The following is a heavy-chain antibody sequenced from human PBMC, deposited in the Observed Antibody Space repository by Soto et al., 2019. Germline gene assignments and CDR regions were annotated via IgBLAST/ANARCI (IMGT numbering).Heavy chain of an antibody. J-gene: IGHJ4*02. D-gene: IGHD1-20*01. CDR3: ARGYNWNDDYFDY. CDR1: GFTVSSYS. CDR2: ISSSSSYI. V-gene: IGHV3-21*01. Sequence: PGGSMRLSCAASGFTVSSYSMNWVRQDPGKGLEWVSSISSSSSYIYYADSVKGRFTISRDNAKNSLYLQMNSLRAEDTAVYYCARGYNWNDDYFDYWGQGTLVTVSS.